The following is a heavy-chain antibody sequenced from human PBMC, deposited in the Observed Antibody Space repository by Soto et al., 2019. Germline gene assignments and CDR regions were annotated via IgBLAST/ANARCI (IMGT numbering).Heavy chain of an antibody. CDR3: ARAGLTGYSSYYYYGMDV. CDR2: IYHSGST. V-gene: IGHV4-4*02. D-gene: IGHD3-9*01. J-gene: IGHJ6*02. CDR1: GGSISSSNR. Sequence: SETLSLTCAVSGGSISSSNRWSWVRQPPGKGLEWIGEIYHSGSTNYNPSLKSRVTISVDKSKNQFSLKLSSVTAADTAVYYCARAGLTGYSSYYYYGMDVWGQGTTVTVSS.